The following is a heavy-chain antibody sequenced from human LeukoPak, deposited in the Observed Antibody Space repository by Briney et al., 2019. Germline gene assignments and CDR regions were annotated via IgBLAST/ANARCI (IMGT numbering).Heavy chain of an antibody. V-gene: IGHV1-3*01. CDR3: ARAGVHCSSTSCYLLGVDY. D-gene: IGHD2-2*01. CDR2: INAGNGDT. CDR1: GYTFTSYA. Sequence: ASVKVSCKASGYTFTSYAMHWVRQAPGQRLEWMGWINAGNGDTKYSQKFQGRVTITRDTSASTAYMELSSLRSEDTAMYYCARAGVHCSSTSCYLLGVDYWGQGTLVTVSS. J-gene: IGHJ4*02.